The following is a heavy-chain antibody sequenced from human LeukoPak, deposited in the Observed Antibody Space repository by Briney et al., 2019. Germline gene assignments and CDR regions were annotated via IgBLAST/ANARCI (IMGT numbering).Heavy chain of an antibody. V-gene: IGHV3-21*01. Sequence: GGSLRLSCAASGFTFSSYSMNWVRQAPGKGLEWVSSISSSSSYIYYADSVKGRFTISRDNAKNSLYLQMSSLRAEDTAVYYCARDISGSYSKGNYFDYWGQGTLVTVSS. CDR3: ARDISGSYSKGNYFDY. CDR2: ISSSSSYI. CDR1: GFTFSSYS. D-gene: IGHD1-26*01. J-gene: IGHJ4*02.